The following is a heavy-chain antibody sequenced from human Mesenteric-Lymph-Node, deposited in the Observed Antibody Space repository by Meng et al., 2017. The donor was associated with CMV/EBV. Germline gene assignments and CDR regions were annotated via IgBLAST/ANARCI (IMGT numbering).Heavy chain of an antibody. CDR1: GDSVSSNSAA. CDR2: TYYRSKWFN. D-gene: IGHD3-10*01. Sequence: SCVISGDSVSSNSAAWNWIRQSPSRGLEWLGRTYYRSKWFNDYAASLKGRININADTSKNQVSLQLNSVSPEDTAVYYCARSTLWFGEYADYWGQGTLVTVSS. V-gene: IGHV6-1*01. CDR3: ARSTLWFGEYADY. J-gene: IGHJ4*02.